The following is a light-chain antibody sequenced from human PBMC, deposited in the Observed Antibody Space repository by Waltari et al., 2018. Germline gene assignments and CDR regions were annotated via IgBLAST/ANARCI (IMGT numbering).Light chain of an antibody. J-gene: IGLJ3*02. Sequence: SYELTQPPSVSVSPGQTASIPCSADALSKQYAYWYQRKPGQPPLLVIYKDTGRPSGITGRCSGSSSGTTVTVTISGAQAEDEADYYCRSADSSGTYEMFGGGTKLTVL. CDR1: ALSKQY. CDR3: RSADSSGTYEM. V-gene: IGLV3-25*03. CDR2: KDT.